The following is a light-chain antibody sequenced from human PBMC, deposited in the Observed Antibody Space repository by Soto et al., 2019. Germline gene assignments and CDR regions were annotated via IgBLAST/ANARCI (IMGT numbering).Light chain of an antibody. CDR1: QSIRHY. Sequence: DIQMTQSPPTLSASVGDRVTITCRASQSIRHYLAWYQQMPGKAPKLLIYGASTLQSGVPSRFSGSGSGTEFTITISSLQPDDFGTYFCQHHNSYSQTFGQGTKVEIK. CDR2: GAS. V-gene: IGKV1-5*01. J-gene: IGKJ1*01. CDR3: QHHNSYSQT.